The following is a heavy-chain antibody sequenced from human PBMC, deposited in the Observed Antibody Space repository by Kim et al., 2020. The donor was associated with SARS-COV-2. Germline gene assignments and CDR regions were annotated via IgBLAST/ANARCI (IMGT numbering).Heavy chain of an antibody. Sequence: ASVKVSCKASGYTFTSYYMHWVRQAPGQGLEWMGIINPSGGSTSYAQKFQGIVTMTRDTSTSTVYMELSSLRSEDTAVYYCARGDPSPGYCSSTSCEYYYYYGMDVWGQGTTVTVSS. CDR3: ARGDPSPGYCSSTSCEYYYYYGMDV. CDR2: INPSGGST. CDR1: GYTFTSYY. J-gene: IGHJ6*02. D-gene: IGHD2-2*01. V-gene: IGHV1-46*01.